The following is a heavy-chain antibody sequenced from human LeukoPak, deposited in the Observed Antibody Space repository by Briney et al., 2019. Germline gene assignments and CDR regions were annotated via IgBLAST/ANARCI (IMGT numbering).Heavy chain of an antibody. J-gene: IGHJ1*01. CDR3: TRTTFLGSTYFQH. CDR1: GYAFNTYG. Sequence: ASVKVSCKASGYAFNTYGIRWVRQAPGQGVEGVGFISAYNGNTHYAQMLQGRVTMTTDTSTNTAYMELRSLRPDDTAVYYCTRTTFLGSTYFQHWGQGTLVTVSS. CDR2: ISAYNGNT. D-gene: IGHD1-1*01. V-gene: IGHV1-18*04.